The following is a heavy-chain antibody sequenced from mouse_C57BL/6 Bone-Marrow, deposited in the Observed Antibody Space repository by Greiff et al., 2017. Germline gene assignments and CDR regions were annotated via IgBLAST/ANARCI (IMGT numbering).Heavy chain of an antibody. CDR3: ASLYYYGSSLYYAMDY. CDR1: GYSITSGYY. D-gene: IGHD1-1*01. CDR2: ISYDGSN. J-gene: IGHJ4*01. V-gene: IGHV3-6*01. Sequence: VQLKESGPGLVKPSQSLSLTCSVTGYSITSGYYWNWIRQFPGNKLEWMGYISYDGSNNYNPSLKNRISITRDTSKNQFFLKLNSVTTEDTATYYCASLYYYGSSLYYAMDYWGQGTSVTVSS.